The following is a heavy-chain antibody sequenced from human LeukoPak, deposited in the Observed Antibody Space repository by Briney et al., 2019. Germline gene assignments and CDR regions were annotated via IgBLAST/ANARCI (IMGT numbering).Heavy chain of an antibody. D-gene: IGHD4-17*01. CDR1: GGSIGTYY. CDR3: ARLRALNGDRSDY. CDR2: IYYSGST. Sequence: SETLSLTCTVSGGSIGTYYWSWIRQPPGKGLEWIGYIYYSGSTNYNPYLKSRVTISVDAAKNQFSLKLSSVTAADTAMYYCARLRALNGDRSDYRGQGTLVTVSS. J-gene: IGHJ4*02. V-gene: IGHV4-59*01.